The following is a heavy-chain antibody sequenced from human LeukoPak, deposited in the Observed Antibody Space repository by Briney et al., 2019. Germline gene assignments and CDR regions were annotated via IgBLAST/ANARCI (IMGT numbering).Heavy chain of an antibody. CDR3: ARDDRGGLDAFDI. J-gene: IGHJ3*02. D-gene: IGHD3-10*01. CDR1: GFTFTSYL. V-gene: IGHV3-74*01. CDR2: VNDVGSTS. Sequence: GGSLSLSCAAPGFTFTSYLMHWVRQVPGKGLVWVSQVNDVGSTSDYADSVKGRFTISRDNAKNTLLLEMNSLRSQDTAVYYFARDDRGGLDAFDIWGQGTMVTVSS.